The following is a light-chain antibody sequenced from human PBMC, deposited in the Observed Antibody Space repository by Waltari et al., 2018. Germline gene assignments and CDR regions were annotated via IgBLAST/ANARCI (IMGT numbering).Light chain of an antibody. CDR3: QAWDSSTFYV. CDR1: KLGYKY. Sequence: SYELIQPPSLSVSPGQTASITCSGDKLGYKYISWYQKKPGLPPVLVIYQDRKRPSGIPERFSGSNSGSAATLTISGTQAMDEADYFCQAWDSSTFYVFGTGTKVSVL. V-gene: IGLV3-1*01. J-gene: IGLJ1*01. CDR2: QDR.